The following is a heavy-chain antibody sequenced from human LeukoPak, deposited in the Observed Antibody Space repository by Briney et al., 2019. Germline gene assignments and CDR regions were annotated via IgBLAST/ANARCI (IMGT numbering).Heavy chain of an antibody. CDR3: ARTSDYSYSSGYYFPNWFDP. CDR2: MYYSGSI. Sequence: PSETLSLTCAVYGGSFSVYYWSWIRQPPGEGLEWIGSMYYSGSIHYHPSRETRTTKSVDRSTYQFSLELRSVAAADTAVYYCARTSDYSYSSGYYFPNWFDPWGQGTLVTVSS. V-gene: IGHV4-34*01. J-gene: IGHJ5*02. D-gene: IGHD3-22*01. CDR1: GGSFSVYY.